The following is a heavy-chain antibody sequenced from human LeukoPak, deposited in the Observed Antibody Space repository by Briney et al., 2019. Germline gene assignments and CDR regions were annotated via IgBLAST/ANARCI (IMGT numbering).Heavy chain of an antibody. CDR2: INPNSGGT. V-gene: IGHV1-2*02. CDR1: GYTFTSYD. D-gene: IGHD1-26*01. J-gene: IGHJ4*02. CDR3: ARDTSGSYYYFDY. Sequence: ASVKVSCKASGYTFTSYDINWVRQATGQGLEWMGWINPNSGGTNYAQKFQGRVTMTRDTSISTAYMELSRLRSDDTAVYYCARDTSGSYYYFDYWGQGTLVTVSS.